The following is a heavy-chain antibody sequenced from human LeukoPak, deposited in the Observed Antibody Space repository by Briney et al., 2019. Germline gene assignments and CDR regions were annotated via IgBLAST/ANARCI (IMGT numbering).Heavy chain of an antibody. Sequence: GASVKVSCKASGYTFTSYGISWVRQAPGQGLEWMGWISAYNGNTNYAQKLQGRVTMTTDTSTSTAYMELRSLRSEDTAVYYCASASPAGETMVFDPWGQGTLVTVSS. CDR1: GYTFTSYG. CDR2: ISAYNGNT. V-gene: IGHV1-18*01. CDR3: ASASPAGETMVFDP. J-gene: IGHJ5*02. D-gene: IGHD3-10*01.